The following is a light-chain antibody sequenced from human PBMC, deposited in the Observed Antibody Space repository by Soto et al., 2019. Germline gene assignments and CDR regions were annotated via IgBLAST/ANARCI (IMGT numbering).Light chain of an antibody. CDR3: QQYKNWPPLT. Sequence: EIVMTQSPTILSVSPGERATLSCRASQSVSSNLAWYQQKPGQAPRLLIYGASTRATGIPARFSGGGSGTEFTLTISSLQSEDFAVYYCQQYKNWPPLTFGGGTKVDIK. J-gene: IGKJ4*01. CDR1: QSVSSN. CDR2: GAS. V-gene: IGKV3D-15*01.